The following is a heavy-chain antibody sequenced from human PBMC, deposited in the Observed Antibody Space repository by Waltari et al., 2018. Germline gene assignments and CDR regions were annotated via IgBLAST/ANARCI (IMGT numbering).Heavy chain of an antibody. CDR3: ARIQFYDNNDYRYFDY. D-gene: IGHD3-22*01. Sequence: EVHLVDSGGGVVRPGGSLRLSCVASGFNFYDYGMSWVRQVPGKGLGWVSGITWDGGDTGYADFVKGRLTISRDNAKNSLFLQMDSLRAEDTALYFCARIQFYDNNDYRYFDYWGQGTLVTVSS. CDR1: GFNFYDYG. J-gene: IGHJ4*02. V-gene: IGHV3-20*04. CDR2: ITWDGGDT.